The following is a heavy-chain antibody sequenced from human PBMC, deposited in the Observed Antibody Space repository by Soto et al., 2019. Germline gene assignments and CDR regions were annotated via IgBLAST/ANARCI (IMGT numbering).Heavy chain of an antibody. CDR1: GYTLTELS. V-gene: IGHV1-69*13. D-gene: IGHD5-12*01. J-gene: IGHJ4*02. Sequence: GASVKVSCKVSGYTLTELSIHWVRQAPGQGLEWMGGIVPVFGRPNYAQRFRGRLTITADESTSTGYMELISLRSDDTAVYYCAREGSGYNFWGQGTQVTVSS. CDR2: IVPVFGRP. CDR3: AREGSGYNF.